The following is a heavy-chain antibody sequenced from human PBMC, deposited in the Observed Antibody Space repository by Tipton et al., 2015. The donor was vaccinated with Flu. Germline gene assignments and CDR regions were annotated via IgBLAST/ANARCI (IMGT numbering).Heavy chain of an antibody. CDR3: ARRDYSNYVSEPKNWFDP. CDR1: GDSIGSSNYY. D-gene: IGHD4-11*01. V-gene: IGHV4-39*07. J-gene: IGHJ5*02. CDR2: TFHSGNT. Sequence: LRLSCGVSGDSIGSSNYYWGWIRQPPGKGLEWIGNTFHSGNTYLNPSLKSRVTISIDTSKNQFSLKLSSVTAADTAVYYCARRDYSNYVSEPKNWFDPWGQGALVTVSS.